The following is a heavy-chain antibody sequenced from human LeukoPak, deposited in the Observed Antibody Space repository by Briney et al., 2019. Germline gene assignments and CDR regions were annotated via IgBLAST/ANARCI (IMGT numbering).Heavy chain of an antibody. CDR2: ISYDGSNK. CDR3: ARDFPLYCSGGSCGYWFDP. D-gene: IGHD2-15*01. J-gene: IGHJ5*02. CDR1: GFTFSSYA. Sequence: QPGGSLRLSCAASGFTFSSYAMHWVRQAPGKGLEWVAVISYDGSNKYYADSVKGGFTISRDNSKNTLYLQMNSLRAEDTAVYYCARDFPLYCSGGSCGYWFDPWGQGTLVTVSS. V-gene: IGHV3-30-3*01.